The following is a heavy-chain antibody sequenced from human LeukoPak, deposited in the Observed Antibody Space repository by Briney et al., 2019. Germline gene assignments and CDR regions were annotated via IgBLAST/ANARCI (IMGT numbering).Heavy chain of an antibody. Sequence: SETLSLTCTVSGGSISSSSYYWGWIRQHPGKGLEWIGSIYYSGSTYYNPSLKSRVTISVDTSENQFSLKLSSVTAADTAVYYCARPLASSSEGWFDPWGQGTLVTVSS. V-gene: IGHV4-39*07. D-gene: IGHD6-6*01. CDR3: ARPLASSSEGWFDP. J-gene: IGHJ5*02. CDR2: IYYSGST. CDR1: GGSISSSSYY.